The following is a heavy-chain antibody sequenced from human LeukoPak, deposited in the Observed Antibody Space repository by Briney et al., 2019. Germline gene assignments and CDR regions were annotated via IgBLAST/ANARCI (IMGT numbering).Heavy chain of an antibody. J-gene: IGHJ4*02. V-gene: IGHV1-18*01. Sequence: ASVKVSCEASGYTLTSYVINWMRQAPGQGLERMGWISTQSGNTNYAQKVQGRLTLTTDRSTNTAYMELRRLRSDDTAVYYCARGAYGDKWGQGTMVTVSS. CDR3: ARGAYGDK. CDR1: GYTLTSYV. CDR2: ISTQSGNT. D-gene: IGHD4-17*01.